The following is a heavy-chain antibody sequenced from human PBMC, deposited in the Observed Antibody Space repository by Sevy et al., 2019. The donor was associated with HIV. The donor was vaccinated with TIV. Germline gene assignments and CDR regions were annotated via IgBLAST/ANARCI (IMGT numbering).Heavy chain of an antibody. CDR1: GVTFSSYG. CDR3: AHSSGLYGYYYGMDV. D-gene: IGHD1-26*01. V-gene: IGHV3-30*03. Sequence: GGSLRLSCAASGVTFSSYGIHWVRQAPGKGLEWVAVISYDGSKKNHAESMKGRFTISRDNSKNTLYLEMSSLRPEGTSVYYCAHSSGLYGYYYGMDVWGQGTTVTVSS. J-gene: IGHJ6*02. CDR2: ISYDGSKK.